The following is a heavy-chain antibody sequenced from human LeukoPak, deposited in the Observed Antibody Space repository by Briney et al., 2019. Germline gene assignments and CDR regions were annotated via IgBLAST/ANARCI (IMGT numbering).Heavy chain of an antibody. CDR2: ITSSSSNV. CDR3: ARDVGVVVPSAMQY. CDR1: GFTFSSYA. D-gene: IGHD2-2*01. V-gene: IGHV3-48*01. J-gene: IGHJ4*02. Sequence: QTGRSLRLSCAASGFTFSSYAMHWVRQAPGKGLEWISHITSSSSNVYYADSVKGRFTISRDNSKNSVYLEMNSLRAEGTALYYCARDVGVVVPSAMQYWGQGTLVVVSS.